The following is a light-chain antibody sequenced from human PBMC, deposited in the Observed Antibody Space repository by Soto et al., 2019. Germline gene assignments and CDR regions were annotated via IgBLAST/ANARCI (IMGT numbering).Light chain of an antibody. V-gene: IGLV3-25*02. J-gene: IGLJ3*02. CDR3: QSADSSGTYRS. CDR1: ALPKQY. Sequence: SYELTQPPSVSVSPGQTARITCSGDALPKQYAYWYQQKPGQAPVPVIYKDSERPSGIPERFSGSSSGTTVTLTISGVQAEDEADYYCQSADSSGTYRSFGGGTKLTVL. CDR2: KDS.